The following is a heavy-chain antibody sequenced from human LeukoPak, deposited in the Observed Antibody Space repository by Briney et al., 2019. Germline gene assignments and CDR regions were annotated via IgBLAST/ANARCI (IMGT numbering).Heavy chain of an antibody. CDR2: INHSGST. Sequence: SETLSLTCAVYGGSFSGYYWSWIRQPPGKGLEWIGEINHSGSTNYNPSLKSRVTISVDTSKNQFSLKLSSVTAADTAVYYCARRLRYFDPTGVDYYYYMDVWGKGTTVTISS. J-gene: IGHJ6*03. D-gene: IGHD3-9*01. CDR3: ARRLRYFDPTGVDYYYYMDV. V-gene: IGHV4-34*01. CDR1: GGSFSGYY.